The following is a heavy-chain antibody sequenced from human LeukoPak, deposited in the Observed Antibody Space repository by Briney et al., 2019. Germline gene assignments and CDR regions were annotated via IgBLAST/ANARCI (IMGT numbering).Heavy chain of an antibody. J-gene: IGHJ3*02. D-gene: IGHD3-3*01. CDR1: GFTFSSYG. CDR2: IRYDGSNK. CDR3: AKDDYDFWSGYYPPGAFDI. Sequence: GGSLRLSCAASGFTFSSYGMHWVRQAPGKGLEWVAFIRYDGSNKYYADSVKGRFTISRDNSKNTLYLQMNSLRAEDTAVYYCAKDDYDFWSGYYPPGAFDIWGQGTMVTVSS. V-gene: IGHV3-30*02.